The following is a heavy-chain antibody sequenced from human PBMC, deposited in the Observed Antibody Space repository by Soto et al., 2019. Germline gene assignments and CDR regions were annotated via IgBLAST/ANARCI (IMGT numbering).Heavy chain of an antibody. Sequence: SETLSLSCTVSGGSISSGDYYWSWIRQPPGKGLEWIGYIYYSGSTYYNPSLKSRVTISVDTSKNQFSLKLSSVTAADTAVYYCARAGKRIATSFNNQYYFDYWGQGTLDTGSS. CDR1: GGSISSGDYY. D-gene: IGHD6-13*01. CDR2: IYYSGST. V-gene: IGHV4-30-4*01. CDR3: ARAGKRIATSFNNQYYFDY. J-gene: IGHJ4*02.